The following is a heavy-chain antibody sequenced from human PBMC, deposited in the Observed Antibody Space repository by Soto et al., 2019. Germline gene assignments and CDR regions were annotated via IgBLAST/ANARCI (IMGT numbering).Heavy chain of an antibody. D-gene: IGHD2-15*01. J-gene: IGHJ3*02. CDR3: ARCLLGVGDPFDI. Sequence: QVQLVDSGGGLVKPGGSLRLSCAASGFTFSNYDMTWILQAPGKGLEWISYISDSGSVTYYADSVQGRFSISRDNAKNSLFLEMIDLRVDDTAVYYCARCLLGVGDPFDIWGQGTMVTVSS. CDR2: ISDSGSVT. V-gene: IGHV3-11*01. CDR1: GFTFSNYD.